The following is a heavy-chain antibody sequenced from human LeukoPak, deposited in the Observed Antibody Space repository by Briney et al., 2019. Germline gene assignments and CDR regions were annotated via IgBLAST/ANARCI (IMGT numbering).Heavy chain of an antibody. CDR1: GFTFSSYS. V-gene: IGHV3-48*01. CDR3: ARIEPLDYGDYGGAFDI. CDR2: ISSSSSTI. J-gene: IGHJ3*02. D-gene: IGHD4-17*01. Sequence: GGSLRLSCAASGFTFSSYSMNWVRQAPGKGLEWVSYISSSSSTIYYADSVKDRFTISRDNAKNSLYLQMNSLRAEDTAVYYCARIEPLDYGDYGGAFDIWGQGTMVTVSS.